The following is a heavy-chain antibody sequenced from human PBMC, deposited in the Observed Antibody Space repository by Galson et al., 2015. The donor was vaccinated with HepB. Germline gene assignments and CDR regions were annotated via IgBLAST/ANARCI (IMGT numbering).Heavy chain of an antibody. CDR3: ARALGGSYFYGMDV. Sequence: SETLSLTCTVSGGSISSSYYTWIRQPPGKALEWIGYIYHSGSTKYNPSLESRVTMSLDTSKNQVSLKLSSVTAADTAMYYCARALGGSYFYGMDVWGQGTTVAVSS. J-gene: IGHJ6*02. CDR1: GGSISSSY. V-gene: IGHV4-59*08. CDR2: IYHSGST. D-gene: IGHD3-16*02.